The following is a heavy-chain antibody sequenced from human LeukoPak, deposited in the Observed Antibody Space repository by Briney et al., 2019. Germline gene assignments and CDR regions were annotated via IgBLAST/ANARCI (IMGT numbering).Heavy chain of an antibody. V-gene: IGHV3-23*01. CDR1: GFTFNNYA. J-gene: IGHJ4*02. CDR2: ISGTTGST. D-gene: IGHD3-22*01. CDR3: AKAVYDYDSSGYSN. Sequence: GGSLRLSCEASGFTFNNYAMNWVRQVPGKGLEWVSGISGTTGSTFYADSVKGRFTISRDNSKNTLSLQMSSLRAEDTAIYYCAKAVYDYDSSGYSNWGQGTLVTVSS.